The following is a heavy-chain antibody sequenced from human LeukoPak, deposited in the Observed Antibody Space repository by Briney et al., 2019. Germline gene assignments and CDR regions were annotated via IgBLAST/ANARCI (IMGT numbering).Heavy chain of an antibody. V-gene: IGHV3-33*08. D-gene: IGHD6-19*01. J-gene: IGHJ4*02. Sequence: GGSLRLSCAASGFTVSTNYMNWVRQAPGKGLEWVAVIWYDGSNKYYGDSVKGRFTISRDNSKNTVYLQMNSLRDEDTAVYYCARDHGSGWYAVDYWGQGTLVTVSS. CDR1: GFTVSTNY. CDR2: IWYDGSNK. CDR3: ARDHGSGWYAVDY.